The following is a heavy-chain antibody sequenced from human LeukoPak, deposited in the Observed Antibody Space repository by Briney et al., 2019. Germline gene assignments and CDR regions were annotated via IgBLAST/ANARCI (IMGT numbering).Heavy chain of an antibody. CDR2: FDPEDGET. D-gene: IGHD3-10*01. V-gene: IGHV1-24*01. J-gene: IGHJ4*02. CDR1: GYTLTELS. CDR3: ATDLPGYYYGSGSSIKY. Sequence: ASVKVSCKVSGYTLTELSMHWVRQAPGKGLEWRGGFDPEDGETIYAQKFQGRVTMTEDTSTDTAYMELSSLRSEDTAVYYCATDLPGYYYGSGSSIKYWGQGTLVTVSS.